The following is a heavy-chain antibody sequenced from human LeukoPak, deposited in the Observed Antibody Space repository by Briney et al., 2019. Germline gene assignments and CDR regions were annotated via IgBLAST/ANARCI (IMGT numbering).Heavy chain of an antibody. J-gene: IGHJ4*02. D-gene: IGHD3-22*01. V-gene: IGHV1-69*06. CDR1: GGTFSSYA. CDR3: ARENYDSSGYYGN. Sequence: ASVKVSCKASGGTFSSYAISWVRQAPGQGLEWMGGIIPIFGTANYAQKFQGRVTITADKSTSTAYMELSSLRSEDTAVYYCARENYDSSGYYGNWGQGTLVTVSS. CDR2: IIPIFGTA.